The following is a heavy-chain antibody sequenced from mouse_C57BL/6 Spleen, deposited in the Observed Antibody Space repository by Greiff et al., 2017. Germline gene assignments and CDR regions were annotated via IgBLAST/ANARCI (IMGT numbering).Heavy chain of an antibody. CDR1: GYTFTSYW. J-gene: IGHJ2*01. D-gene: IGHD1-1*01. CDR2: IYPGSGST. CDR3: ARSSYYGSSLDY. Sequence: QVQLQQPGAELVKPGASVKMSCKASGYTFTSYWITWVKQRPGQGLEWIGDIYPGSGSTNYNEKFKSKATLTVDTSSSTAYMLLSSLTSEDSAVYYCARSSYYGSSLDYWGQGTTLTVSS. V-gene: IGHV1-55*01.